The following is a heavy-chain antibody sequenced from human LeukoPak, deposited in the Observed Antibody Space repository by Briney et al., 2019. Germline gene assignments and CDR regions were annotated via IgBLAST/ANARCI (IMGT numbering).Heavy chain of an antibody. Sequence: SETLSLTCTASGGSISSYYWSWIRQPPGKGLEWIGYIYYSGSTNYNPSLKSRVTISVDTSKNQFSLKLTSVTAADTAVYYCSRLFGGPDYWGQGTLVTVSS. J-gene: IGHJ4*02. CDR3: SRLFGGPDY. CDR2: IYYSGST. V-gene: IGHV4-59*08. D-gene: IGHD2-15*01. CDR1: GGSISSYY.